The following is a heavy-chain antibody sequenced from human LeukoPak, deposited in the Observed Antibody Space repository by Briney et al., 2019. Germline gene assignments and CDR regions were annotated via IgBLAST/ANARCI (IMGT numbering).Heavy chain of an antibody. CDR3: ASQPFGEVDAFDI. D-gene: IGHD3-10*01. CDR2: IYYSGST. CDR1: GGSFSGYY. V-gene: IGHV4-34*01. J-gene: IGHJ3*02. Sequence: SETLSLTCAVYGGSFSGYYWSWIRQPPGKGLEWIGSIYYSGSTYYNPSLKSRVTISVDTSKNQFSLKLSSVTAADTAVYYCASQPFGEVDAFDIWGQGTMVTVSS.